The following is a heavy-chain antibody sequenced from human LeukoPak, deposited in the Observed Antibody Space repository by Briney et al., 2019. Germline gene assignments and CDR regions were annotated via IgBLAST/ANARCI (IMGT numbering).Heavy chain of an antibody. CDR3: ATTSYYYDSPDY. CDR2: IYYSWDT. J-gene: IGHJ4*02. CDR1: GGSISSTSCY. D-gene: IGHD3-22*01. V-gene: IGHV4-39*01. Sequence: SETLSRTCTVSGGSISSTSCYWGWIRHPPGKGLEWIGSIYYSWDTYYNPSLKSRVTISVDTSKNQFSLKLSSVTAADTAVYYCATTSYYYDSPDYWGQGTLVTVSS.